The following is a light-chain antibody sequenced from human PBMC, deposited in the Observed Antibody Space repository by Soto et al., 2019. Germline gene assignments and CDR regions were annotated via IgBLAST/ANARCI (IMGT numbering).Light chain of an antibody. V-gene: IGLV2-8*01. CDR1: SSDLGDYDY. CDR3: SSYAGSNNLI. J-gene: IGLJ2*01. Sequence: QSALTQSPSASGSPGESVTISCTGTSSDLGDYDYVSWYQQHPGKAPKLMIYEVNKRPSGVPDRFSGSKSGNTASLTVTGLQAEDEADYYCSSYAGSNNLIFGGGTQLTVL. CDR2: EVN.